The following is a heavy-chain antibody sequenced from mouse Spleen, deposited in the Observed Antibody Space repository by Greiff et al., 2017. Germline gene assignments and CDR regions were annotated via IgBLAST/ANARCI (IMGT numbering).Heavy chain of an antibody. D-gene: IGHD2-1*01. CDR1: GYTFTSYW. Sequence: QVQLKQPGAELVRPGSSVKLSCKASGYTFTSYWMHWVKQRPIQGLEWIGNIDPSDSETHYNQKFKDKATLTVDKSSSTAYMQLSSLTSEDSAVYYCAIHLYGNYGSYWGQGTTLTVSS. CDR2: IDPSDSET. J-gene: IGHJ2*01. V-gene: IGHV1-52*01. CDR3: AIHLYGNYGSY.